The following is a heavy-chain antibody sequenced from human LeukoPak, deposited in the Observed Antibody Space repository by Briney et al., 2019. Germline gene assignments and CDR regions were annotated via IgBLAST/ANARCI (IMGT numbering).Heavy chain of an antibody. CDR2: ISAYNGNT. J-gene: IGHJ4*02. D-gene: IGHD2-2*01. Sequence: ASMKVSCKASGYTFTSYGISWVRQAPGQGLEWMGWISAYNGNTNYAQKLQGRVTMTTDTSTSTAYMELRSLRSDDTAVYYCARLDCSSTSCYVRNPDYWGQGTLVTVSS. V-gene: IGHV1-18*04. CDR1: GYTFTSYG. CDR3: ARLDCSSTSCYVRNPDY.